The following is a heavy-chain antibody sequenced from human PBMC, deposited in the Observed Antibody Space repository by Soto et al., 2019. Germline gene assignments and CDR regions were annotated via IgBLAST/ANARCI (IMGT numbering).Heavy chain of an antibody. CDR1: GYTFTGYY. D-gene: IGHD3-22*01. Sequence: ASVKVSCKASGYTFTGYYMHWVRQAPGQGLEWMGWINPNSGGTNYAQKFQGWVTMTRDTSISTAYMELSRLRSDDTAVYYCVRDWGYYDSSGYLHYYGMDVWGQGTTVTVSS. CDR3: VRDWGYYDSSGYLHYYGMDV. V-gene: IGHV1-2*04. J-gene: IGHJ6*02. CDR2: INPNSGGT.